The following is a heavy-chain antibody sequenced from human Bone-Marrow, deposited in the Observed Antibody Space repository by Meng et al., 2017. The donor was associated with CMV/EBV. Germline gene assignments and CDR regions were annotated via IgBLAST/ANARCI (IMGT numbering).Heavy chain of an antibody. CDR3: AKDMSRSSSSWYY. V-gene: IGHV3-23*01. Sequence: AASVFTFSTYALTWVRQAPGKGLEWVSSISGSGAYPSYADSVKGRFTISRDNSNDTVFLQMNSLRAEDTAVYYCAKDMSRSSSSWYYWGQGTLVTVSS. D-gene: IGHD6-13*01. J-gene: IGHJ4*02. CDR1: VFTFSTYA. CDR2: ISGSGAYP.